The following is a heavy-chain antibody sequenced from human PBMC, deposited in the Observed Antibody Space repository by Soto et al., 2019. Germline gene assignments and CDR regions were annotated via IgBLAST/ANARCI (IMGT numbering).Heavy chain of an antibody. D-gene: IGHD3-10*01. Sequence: GGSLRLSCAASGFTFSSYSMSWVRQAPGKGLEWVSGFSTGGDGGTAYYVDSVKGRFTISRDNSKNTLFLQMNSLRAEDTAIYYCAKKVNSGPGSQYFVFWGQGTLVTVSS. CDR2: FSTGGDGGTA. CDR1: GFTFSSYS. J-gene: IGHJ4*02. V-gene: IGHV3-23*01. CDR3: AKKVNSGPGSQYFVF.